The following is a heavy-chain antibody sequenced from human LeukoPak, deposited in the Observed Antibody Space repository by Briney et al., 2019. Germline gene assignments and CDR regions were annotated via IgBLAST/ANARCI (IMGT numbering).Heavy chain of an antibody. J-gene: IGHJ4*02. D-gene: IGHD3-22*01. CDR2: IYSGGST. CDR1: GFTVSSNY. CDR3: ARGSRDSSGYYSIYFVY. V-gene: IGHV3-66*02. Sequence: GGSLRLSCAASGFTVSSNYMSWVRQAPGKGLEWVSVIYSGGSTYCADSVKGRFTISRDNSKNTLYLQMNSLRAEDTAVYYCARGSRDSSGYYSIYFVYWGQGTLVTVSS.